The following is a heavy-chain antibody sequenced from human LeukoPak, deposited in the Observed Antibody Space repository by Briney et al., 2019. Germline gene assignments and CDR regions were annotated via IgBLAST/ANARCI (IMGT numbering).Heavy chain of an antibody. Sequence: GASVKVSCKASGYTFTSYGISWVRQAPGQGLEWMGWINAGNGNTKYSQKFQDRVTITRDTSASTAYMELSSLRSEDTAVYYCARGGASQQWYYFDYWGQGTLVTVSS. D-gene: IGHD5-18*01. CDR3: ARGGASQQWYYFDY. J-gene: IGHJ4*02. CDR1: GYTFTSYG. CDR2: INAGNGNT. V-gene: IGHV1-18*01.